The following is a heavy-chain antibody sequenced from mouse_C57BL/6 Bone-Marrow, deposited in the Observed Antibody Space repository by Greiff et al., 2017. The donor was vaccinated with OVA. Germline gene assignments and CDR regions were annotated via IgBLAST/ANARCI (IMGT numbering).Heavy chain of an antibody. D-gene: IGHD1-1*01. CDR1: GYTFTSYW. J-gene: IGHJ4*01. CDR2: IYPGSGST. Sequence: QVQLQQSGAELVKPGASVKMSCKASGYTFTSYWITWVKQRPGQGLEWIGDIYPGSGSTNYNEKFKSKATLTVDTSSSTAYMQLSSLTSEDSAVYYCARRYYYGSSYDAMDYWGQGTSVTVSS. V-gene: IGHV1-55*01. CDR3: ARRYYYGSSYDAMDY.